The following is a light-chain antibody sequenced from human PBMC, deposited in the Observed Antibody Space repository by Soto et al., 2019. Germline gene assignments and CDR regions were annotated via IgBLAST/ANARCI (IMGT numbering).Light chain of an antibody. V-gene: IGKV1-39*01. CDR1: QNISNY. J-gene: IGKJ4*01. Sequence: DIQLTQSPSSLSASVGDRVTITCRASQNISNYLNWYQQKPGEAPKLLIYTAFTLQSGVPSRLSGSGSGTDFTLTISSLQPEEFATFYCQQSYTTPLTFGGGTKVEIK. CDR3: QQSYTTPLT. CDR2: TAF.